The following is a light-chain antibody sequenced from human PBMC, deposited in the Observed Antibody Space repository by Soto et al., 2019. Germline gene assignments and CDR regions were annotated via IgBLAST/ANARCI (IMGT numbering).Light chain of an antibody. V-gene: IGLV1-40*01. CDR2: DNS. Sequence: QSVLTQPPSVSGAPGQRVTISCTGNSSNIGAGYDVHWYQQLPGAAPKLLIYDNSNRPSGVPDRFSGSRSGTSVSLAITGLLAEDEAYYYCQSYDSSLSVVFGGGTTLTVL. CDR1: SSNIGAGYD. J-gene: IGLJ3*02. CDR3: QSYDSSLSVV.